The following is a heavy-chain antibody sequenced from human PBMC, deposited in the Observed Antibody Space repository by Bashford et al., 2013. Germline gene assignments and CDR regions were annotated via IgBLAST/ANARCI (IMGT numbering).Heavy chain of an antibody. V-gene: IGHV2-5*02. CDR1: GFSLDTTGAG. J-gene: IGHJ4*02. CDR3: THRSLFPHYFDF. D-gene: IGHD3-3*01. Sequence: SGPTLVKPTQTLTLTCTFSGFSLDTTGAGVGWIRQPPGKALEWLGLIYWDNRKRYSPSLKSRLTITKDISKNQVVLTMTSMDPEDTATYYCTHRSLFPHYFDFWGQGTLVTVSS. CDR2: IYWDNRK.